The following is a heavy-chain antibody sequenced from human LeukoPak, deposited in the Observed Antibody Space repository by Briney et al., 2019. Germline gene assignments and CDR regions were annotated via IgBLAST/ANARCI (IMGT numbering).Heavy chain of an antibody. CDR2: INPNSGGA. CDR1: GYTFTGYY. CDR3: ARVVPAAITGGNWFDP. J-gene: IGHJ5*02. D-gene: IGHD2-2*02. Sequence: ASVKVSCKASGYTFTGYYMHWVRQAPGQGLEWMGRINPNSGGANFAQKFQGRVTMTRDTSISTAYMELSRLRSDDTAVYFCARVVPAAITGGNWFDPWGQGTLVTVSS. V-gene: IGHV1-2*06.